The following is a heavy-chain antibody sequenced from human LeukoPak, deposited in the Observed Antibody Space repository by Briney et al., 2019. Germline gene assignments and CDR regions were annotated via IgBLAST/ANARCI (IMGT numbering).Heavy chain of an antibody. D-gene: IGHD2-15*01. CDR1: VFTFSSYS. V-gene: IGHV3-21*01. J-gene: IGHJ5*01. Sequence: GGSLRLSCGASVFTFSSYSMNWVRQAPGKGLEWVSSISSSSRYIYYADSVKAQFTISRDNAKNSLYLQMNSLRAEDTAVYYCAASLGYCSGGSCYPNWFDPWGQGTVVTVSS. CDR2: ISSSSRYI. CDR3: AASLGYCSGGSCYPNWFDP.